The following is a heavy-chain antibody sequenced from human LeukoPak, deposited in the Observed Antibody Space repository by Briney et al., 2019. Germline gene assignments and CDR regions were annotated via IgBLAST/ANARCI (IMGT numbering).Heavy chain of an antibody. CDR3: AKERVGVVVAFDAFDI. J-gene: IGHJ3*02. Sequence: GRSLRLSCAASGFTFSSYAMSWVRQAPGKGLEWVSAISGSGGSTYYADSVKGRFTISRDNSKNTLYLQMNSLRAEDTAVYYCAKERVGVVVAFDAFDIWGQGTMVTVSS. CDR1: GFTFSSYA. V-gene: IGHV3-23*01. D-gene: IGHD3-22*01. CDR2: ISGSGGST.